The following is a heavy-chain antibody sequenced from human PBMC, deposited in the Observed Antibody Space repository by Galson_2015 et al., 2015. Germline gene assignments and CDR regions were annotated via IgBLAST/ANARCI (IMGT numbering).Heavy chain of an antibody. CDR3: ARAGTMVRGVIRYYYYGMDV. CDR2: IIPIFGIA. J-gene: IGHJ6*02. V-gene: IGHV1-69*10. D-gene: IGHD3-10*01. Sequence: SVKVSCKASGGTFSSYAISWVRQASGQGLEWMGGIIPIFGIANYAQKFQGRVTITADKSTSTAYMELSSLRSEDTAVYCCARAGTMVRGVIRYYYYGMDVWGQGATVTVSS. CDR1: GGTFSSYA.